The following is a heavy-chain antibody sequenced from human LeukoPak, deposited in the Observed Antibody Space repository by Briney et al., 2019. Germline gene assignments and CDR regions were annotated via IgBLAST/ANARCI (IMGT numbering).Heavy chain of an antibody. J-gene: IGHJ4*02. V-gene: IGHV3-53*01. CDR3: ARGIDY. CDR2: IYTGGGR. Sequence: GGSLKLSCAASGFTVSSYYMNWVRQAPGKELEWVSVIYTGGGRYYADSVRGRFTISRDTSKNMVFLQMNSLRVEDTAVYYCARGIDYWGRGTLVTVSS. CDR1: GFTVSSYY.